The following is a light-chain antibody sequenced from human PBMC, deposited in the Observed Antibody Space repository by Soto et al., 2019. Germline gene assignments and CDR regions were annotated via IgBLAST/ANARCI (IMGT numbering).Light chain of an antibody. V-gene: IGKV3-20*01. Sequence: EIVLTQSPGTLSLSPGERATLSCRASQSVNSNFLAWYQQKPGQAPRLLMYGATSRATGIPDRFSGGGSGTTLTLTRIKLEPVAFALYYYHRYGTSVFGGGTKVEIK. J-gene: IGKJ4*01. CDR3: HRYGTSV. CDR1: QSVNSNF. CDR2: GAT.